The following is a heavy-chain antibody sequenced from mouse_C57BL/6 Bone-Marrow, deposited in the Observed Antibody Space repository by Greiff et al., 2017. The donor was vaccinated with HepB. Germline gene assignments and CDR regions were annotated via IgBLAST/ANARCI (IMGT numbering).Heavy chain of an antibody. D-gene: IGHD1-1*01. Sequence: VQLKQSGPELVKPGASVKISCKASGYSFTGYYMNWVKQSPEKSLEWIGEINPSTGGTTYNQKFKAKATLTVDKSSSTAYMQLKSLTSEDSAVYYCARRVSYYYGSRTFDYWGQGTTLTDSS. CDR2: INPSTGGT. CDR3: ARRVSYYYGSRTFDY. J-gene: IGHJ2*01. V-gene: IGHV1-42*01. CDR1: GYSFTGYY.